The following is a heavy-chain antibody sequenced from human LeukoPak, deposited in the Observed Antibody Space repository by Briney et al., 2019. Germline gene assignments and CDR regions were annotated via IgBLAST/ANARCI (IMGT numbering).Heavy chain of an antibody. CDR3: AKERSLGVAAASNY. CDR2: IRYDGSNK. J-gene: IGHJ4*02. D-gene: IGHD6-13*01. CDR1: GFTFSSYG. Sequence: GGSLRLSCAASGFTFSSYGMHWVRQAPGKGLEWVAFIRYDGSNKYYADSVKGRFTISRDNSKNTLYLQMNSLRAEDTAVYYCAKERSLGVAAASNYWGQGTLVTVSS. V-gene: IGHV3-30*02.